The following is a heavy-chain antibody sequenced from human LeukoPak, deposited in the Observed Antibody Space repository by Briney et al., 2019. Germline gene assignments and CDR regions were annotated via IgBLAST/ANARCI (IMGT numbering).Heavy chain of an antibody. J-gene: IGHJ3*02. D-gene: IGHD3-10*01. CDR3: AIGPDDYYGSADRPLDAFDI. Sequence: GGSLRLSCAASGFTFSSYGMHWVRQAPGKGLEWVAVISYDGSNKYYADSVKGRFTISRDNSKNTLYLQMNSLRAEDTAVYYCAIGPDDYYGSADRPLDAFDIWGQGTMVTVSS. CDR1: GFTFSSYG. V-gene: IGHV3-30*03. CDR2: ISYDGSNK.